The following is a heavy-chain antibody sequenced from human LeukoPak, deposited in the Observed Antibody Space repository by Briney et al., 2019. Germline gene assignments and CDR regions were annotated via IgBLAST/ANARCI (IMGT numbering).Heavy chain of an antibody. V-gene: IGHV4-59*01. CDR1: GGSISSYY. D-gene: IGHD3-10*01. CDR3: ASIGGSGSPLVY. Sequence: PSETLSLTCTVSGGSISSYYWSCIRQPPGKGLEWIGYIYYSGGTNYNPSLKSRVTISVDTSKNQFSLKLSSVTAADTAVYYCASIGGSGSPLVYWGQGTLVSVSS. J-gene: IGHJ4*02. CDR2: IYYSGGT.